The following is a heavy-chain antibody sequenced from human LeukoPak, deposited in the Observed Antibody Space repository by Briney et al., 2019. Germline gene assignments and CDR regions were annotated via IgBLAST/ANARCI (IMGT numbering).Heavy chain of an antibody. D-gene: IGHD4-17*01. V-gene: IGHV3-30*12. Sequence: GGSLRLSCAASGFTFSSYGMHWVRQAPGKGLEWVAVISYDGSNKYYADSVKGRFTISRDNAKNSLYLQMNSLRAEDTAVYYCARDGSSTTVTTPCGYWGQGTLVTVSS. CDR1: GFTFSSYG. CDR2: ISYDGSNK. J-gene: IGHJ4*02. CDR3: ARDGSSTTVTTPCGY.